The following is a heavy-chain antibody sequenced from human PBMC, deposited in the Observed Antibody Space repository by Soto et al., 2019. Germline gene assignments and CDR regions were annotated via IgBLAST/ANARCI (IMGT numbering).Heavy chain of an antibody. CDR3: ARESTSHNYYYYGMDV. Sequence: ASVKVSCKASGYTFTSYDINWVRQATGQGLGWMGGMNPNIGNTNYAQKFQGRVTITTDESTSTAYMELSSLRSEDTAVYYCARESTSHNYYYYGMDVWGQGTTVTVSS. J-gene: IGHJ6*02. CDR2: MNPNIGNT. CDR1: GYTFTSYD. V-gene: IGHV1-8*01.